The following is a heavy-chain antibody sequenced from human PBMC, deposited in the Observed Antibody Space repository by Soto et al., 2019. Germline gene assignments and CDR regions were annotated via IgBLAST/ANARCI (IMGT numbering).Heavy chain of an antibody. J-gene: IGHJ6*03. CDR3: ARGRGTGTYYYYYYMDV. D-gene: IGHD3-10*01. CDR1: GGSISSSDYY. CDR2: IHYGGNT. Sequence: SETLSLTCIVSGGSISSSDYYWCWIRQPPGQGLEWIASIHYGGNTNYNPSLRSRVTISIDTSKNQFSLKLSSVTAADTAVYYCARGRGTGTYYYYYYMDVWGKGTTVTVS. V-gene: IGHV4-39*01.